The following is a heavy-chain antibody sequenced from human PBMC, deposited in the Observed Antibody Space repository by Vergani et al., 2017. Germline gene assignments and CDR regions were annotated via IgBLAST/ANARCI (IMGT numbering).Heavy chain of an antibody. Sequence: EVQLLESGGGLVQPGGSLRLSCAASGFTFSSYAMSWVRQAPGKGLEWVSAISGSGGSTYYADSVKGRFTISRDNAKISLYLQMNSLRAEDTAVYYCARVGMEQQLAPTYYYYGMDVWGQGTTVTVSS. CDR2: ISGSGGST. V-gene: IGHV3-23*01. J-gene: IGHJ6*02. D-gene: IGHD6-13*01. CDR3: ARVGMEQQLAPTYYYYGMDV. CDR1: GFTFSSYA.